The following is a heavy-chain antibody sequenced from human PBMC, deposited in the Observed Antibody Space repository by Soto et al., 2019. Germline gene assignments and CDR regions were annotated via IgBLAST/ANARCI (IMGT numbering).Heavy chain of an antibody. CDR2: ISSNGGST. V-gene: IGHV3-64D*06. Sequence: GSLRLSCSASGFTFSSYAMHWVRQAPGKGLEYVSAISSNGGSTYYADSVKGRFTISRDNSKNTLYLQMSSLRAEDTAVHYCVKERGATTPLGYWGQGTLVTVSS. CDR1: GFTFSSYA. D-gene: IGHD1-26*01. J-gene: IGHJ4*02. CDR3: VKERGATTPLGY.